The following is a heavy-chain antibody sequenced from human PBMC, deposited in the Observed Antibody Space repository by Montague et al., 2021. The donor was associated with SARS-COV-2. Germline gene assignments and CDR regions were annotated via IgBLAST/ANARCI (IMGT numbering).Heavy chain of an antibody. CDR3: ARHPLGYCSSTSCYVG. D-gene: IGHD2-2*01. V-gene: IGHV4-39*01. CDR1: GGSISGNSYY. Sequence: SETLSLTCTVSGGSISGNSYYWGWIRQPPGKGLQWIGGVHYGGSTYYNPSLKSRVTTSVDTSKNQFSPKLSSVTAADTAVYYCARHPLGYCSSTSCYVGWGQGTLVTVSS. CDR2: VHYGGST. J-gene: IGHJ4*02.